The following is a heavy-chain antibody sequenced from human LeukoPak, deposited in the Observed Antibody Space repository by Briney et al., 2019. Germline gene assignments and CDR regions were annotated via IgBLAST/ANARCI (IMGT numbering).Heavy chain of an antibody. CDR3: AGDYDVLTAYPPTQLFDP. V-gene: IGHV4-4*07. CDR2: IYTSGST. CDR1: GGSISSYY. D-gene: IGHD3-9*01. Sequence: SETLSLTCTVSGGSISSYYWSWIRQPAGKGLEWIWRIYTSGSTNYNPSLKSRVTMSVDTSKNQFSLKLNSVTAAETAVYYCAGDYDVLTAYPPTQLFDPWGQGTLVTVSS. J-gene: IGHJ5*02.